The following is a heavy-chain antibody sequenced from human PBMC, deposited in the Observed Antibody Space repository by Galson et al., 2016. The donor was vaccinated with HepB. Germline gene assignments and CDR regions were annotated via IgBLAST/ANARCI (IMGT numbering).Heavy chain of an antibody. J-gene: IGHJ4*02. D-gene: IGHD1-1*01. CDR1: GFVFSNFG. V-gene: IGHV3-23*01. Sequence: SLRLSCAASGFVFSNFGLSWVLQAPGKGLEWVASISTRRTTYYSDSVQGRFTISRDNSNNTLYLQMNGLRAEDTAVYYCAKERLVRRIFDHWGQGTLLTVSS. CDR2: ISTRRTT. CDR3: AKERLVRRIFDH.